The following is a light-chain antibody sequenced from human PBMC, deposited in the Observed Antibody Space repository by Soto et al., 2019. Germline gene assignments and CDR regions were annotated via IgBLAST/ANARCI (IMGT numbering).Light chain of an antibody. CDR2: AAS. V-gene: IGKV1-39*01. CDR3: QQSYSTTVT. Sequence: DIHMTQSPSSLSASVGDIVTIACRASQTIISHLNWYQKKSGRAPKLLISAASSLQSDVPSRLSGSGSGTDLTLTINSLKNEDSATYYCQQSYSTTVTFGQGTRLEIK. CDR1: QTIISH. J-gene: IGKJ5*01.